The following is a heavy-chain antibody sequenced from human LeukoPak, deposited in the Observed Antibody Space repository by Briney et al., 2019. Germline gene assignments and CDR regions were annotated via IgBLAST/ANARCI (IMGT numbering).Heavy chain of an antibody. V-gene: IGHV4-59*01. CDR3: ARGEHFASGSYHY. CDR1: GASITNYY. Sequence: PSETQSLTCTVSGASITNYYWSWVRQPPGKALEWIGYIYFTGTTNYNPSLKSRVTISVDMSKNQVSLKLSSVTAADTALYYCARGEHFASGSYHYWGQGTLVTVAS. CDR2: IYFTGTT. J-gene: IGHJ4*02. D-gene: IGHD3-10*01.